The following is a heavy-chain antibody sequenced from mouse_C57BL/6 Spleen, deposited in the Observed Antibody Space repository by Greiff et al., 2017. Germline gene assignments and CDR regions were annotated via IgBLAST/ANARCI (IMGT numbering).Heavy chain of an antibody. J-gene: IGHJ4*01. CDR1: GYTFTSYW. CDR3: ARSLNWDDAMDY. D-gene: IGHD4-1*01. CDR2: IHPNSGST. Sequence: VQLQQPGAELVKPGASVKLSCKASGYTFTSYWMHWVKQRPGQGLEWIGMIHPNSGSTNYNEKFKSKATLTVDKSSSTAYMQLSSLTSEDSAVYYCARSLNWDDAMDYWGQGTSVTVSS. V-gene: IGHV1-64*01.